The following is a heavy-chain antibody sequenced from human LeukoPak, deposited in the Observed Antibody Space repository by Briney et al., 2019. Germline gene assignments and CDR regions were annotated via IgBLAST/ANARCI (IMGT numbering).Heavy chain of an antibody. Sequence: GASVKVSCKASGYTFTGYYMHWVRQAPGQGLEWMGWINPNSGGTNYAQKFQGRVTMTRDTSISTAYMELSRLRSDDTAVYYCATLPTGRDDAFDIWGQGTMVTVSS. J-gene: IGHJ3*02. D-gene: IGHD1-14*01. CDR3: ATLPTGRDDAFDI. V-gene: IGHV1-2*02. CDR1: GYTFTGYY. CDR2: INPNSGGT.